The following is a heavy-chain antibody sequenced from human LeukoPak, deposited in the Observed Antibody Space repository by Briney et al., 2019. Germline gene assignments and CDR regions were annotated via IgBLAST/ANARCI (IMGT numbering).Heavy chain of an antibody. Sequence: GGSLRLSCAASGFTFSSYSMNWVRQAPGKGLEWVSSISSSSSYIYYADSVKGRFTISRDNAKNSLYLQMNSLRAEDTAVYYCARGTFLAARPSLLDYWGQGTLVTVSS. J-gene: IGHJ4*02. D-gene: IGHD6-6*01. CDR2: ISSSSSYI. V-gene: IGHV3-21*01. CDR3: ARGTFLAARPSLLDY. CDR1: GFTFSSYS.